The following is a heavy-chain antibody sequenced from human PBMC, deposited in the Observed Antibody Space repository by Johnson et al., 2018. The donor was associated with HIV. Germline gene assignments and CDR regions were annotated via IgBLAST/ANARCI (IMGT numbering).Heavy chain of an antibody. D-gene: IGHD6-19*01. J-gene: IGHJ3*02. CDR1: GFTFSDYY. CDR3: AREEGSGWSTRGDDAFAI. Sequence: QVQLVESGGGLVKPGGSLRLSCAASGFTFSDYYMSWIRQAPGKGLEWISYISNSASAIYYADSVKGRFTISRDNSKNTLYLQMNSLRAEDTAVYYCAREEGSGWSTRGDDAFAIWGQVTMVTVSA. CDR2: ISNSASAI. V-gene: IGHV3-11*01.